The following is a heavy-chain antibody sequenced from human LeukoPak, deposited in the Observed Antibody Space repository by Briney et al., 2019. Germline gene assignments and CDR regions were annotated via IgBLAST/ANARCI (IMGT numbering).Heavy chain of an antibody. CDR3: AKSFGGFGEYYYYYMDV. CDR1: GFTFSSYG. J-gene: IGHJ6*03. Sequence: GGSLRLSCAASGFTFSSYGMSWVRQAPGKGLEWVSAISGSGGSTYYADSVKGRFTISRDNSKNTLYLQMNSLRAEDTAVYYCAKSFGGFGEYYYYYMDVWGKGTTVTISS. V-gene: IGHV3-23*01. D-gene: IGHD3-10*01. CDR2: ISGSGGST.